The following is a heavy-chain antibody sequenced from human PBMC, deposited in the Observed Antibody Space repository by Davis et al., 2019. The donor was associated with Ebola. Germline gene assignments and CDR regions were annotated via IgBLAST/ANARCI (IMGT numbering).Heavy chain of an antibody. Sequence: GSLRLSCAVYGGSFSGYHWSWIRQPPGKGLEWIGEINHSGSTNYNPSLKSRVTISVDTSKNQFSLKLSSVTAADTAVYYCAREMATTLDYWGQGTLVTVSS. J-gene: IGHJ4*02. CDR3: AREMATTLDY. D-gene: IGHD5-24*01. V-gene: IGHV4-34*01. CDR2: INHSGST. CDR1: GGSFSGYH.